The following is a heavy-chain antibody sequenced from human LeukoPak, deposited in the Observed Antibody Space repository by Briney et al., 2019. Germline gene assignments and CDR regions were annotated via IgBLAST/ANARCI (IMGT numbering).Heavy chain of an antibody. J-gene: IGHJ5*02. D-gene: IGHD2-15*01. CDR2: ISAYNGNT. V-gene: IGHV1-18*01. Sequence: ASVKVSCKASGYTFTSYGISWVRQAPGQGLEWMGWISAYNGNTNYAQKLQGRVTMTTDTSTSTAYMELRSLRSDDTAVYYCAREGGVVPAATHNWFDPWGQGTLVTVSS. CDR1: GYTFTSYG. CDR3: AREGGVVPAATHNWFDP.